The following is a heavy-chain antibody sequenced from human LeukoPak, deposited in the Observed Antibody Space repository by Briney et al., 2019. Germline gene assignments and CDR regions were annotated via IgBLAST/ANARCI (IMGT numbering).Heavy chain of an antibody. Sequence: GESLKISCKGSGYSFTSYWLGWVRQMPGRGLEWMGIIYPGDSDTRYSPSFQGQVTISADKSISTAYLQWSSLKASDTAMYYCARQMQREDIVVVVAAHDAFDIWGQGQWSPSLQ. CDR1: GYSFTSYW. CDR2: IYPGDSDT. J-gene: IGHJ3*02. CDR3: ARQMQREDIVVVVAAHDAFDI. V-gene: IGHV5-51*01. D-gene: IGHD2-15*01.